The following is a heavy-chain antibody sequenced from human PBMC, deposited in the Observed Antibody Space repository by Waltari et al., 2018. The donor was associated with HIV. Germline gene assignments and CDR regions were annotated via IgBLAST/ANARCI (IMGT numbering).Heavy chain of an antibody. J-gene: IGHJ3*02. CDR1: GYPFTGYY. V-gene: IGHV1-2*06. Sequence: QVQLVQSGAEVKKPGASVKVSCKASGYPFTGYYMPWVRQAPGQGLEWMGRINPNSGGTNYAQKFQGRVTMTRDTSISTAYMELSRLRSDDTAVYYCARITMVRGVLDAFDIWGQGTMVTVSS. CDR3: ARITMVRGVLDAFDI. CDR2: INPNSGGT. D-gene: IGHD3-10*01.